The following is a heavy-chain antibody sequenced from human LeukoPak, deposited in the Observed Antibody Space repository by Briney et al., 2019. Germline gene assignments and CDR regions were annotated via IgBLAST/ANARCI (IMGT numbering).Heavy chain of an antibody. CDR2: IKQDGSEK. CDR3: AVVYSSGWYCHDY. Sequence: PGGSLRLSCAASGFTFSSYWMSWVRQAPGKGLEWVANIKQDGSEKYYVDSVKGRFTISRDNAKNSLYLQMNSLRAEDTAVYYCAVVYSSGWYCHDYWGQGTLVTVSP. CDR1: GFTFSSYW. J-gene: IGHJ4*02. D-gene: IGHD6-19*01. V-gene: IGHV3-7*01.